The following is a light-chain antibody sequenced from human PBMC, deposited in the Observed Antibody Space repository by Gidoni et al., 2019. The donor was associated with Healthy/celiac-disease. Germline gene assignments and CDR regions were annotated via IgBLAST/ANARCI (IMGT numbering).Light chain of an antibody. Sequence: DIVMTQSPLSLPVTPGGPASISCRSSQSLLHSNGYNYLDWYLQKPGQSPQLLIYLGSNRASGVPDRFSGSGSGTDFTLKISRVEAEDVGVYYCMQALQTLLTFXGXTKVEIK. J-gene: IGKJ4*01. CDR1: QSLLHSNGYNY. V-gene: IGKV2-28*01. CDR3: MQALQTLLT. CDR2: LGS.